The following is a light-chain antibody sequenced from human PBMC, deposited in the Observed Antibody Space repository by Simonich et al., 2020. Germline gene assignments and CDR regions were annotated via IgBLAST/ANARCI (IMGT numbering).Light chain of an antibody. CDR1: ALPKKY. CDR3: YSTDSSGNRV. J-gene: IGLJ3*02. CDR2: EDS. V-gene: IGLV3-10*01. Sequence: SYELTQPPSVSVSPGQTARITCSGDALPKKYAYWYQQKSGQAPALVIDEDSKRPSGIPERFSGSSSGTMATLTISGAQVEDEADYYCYSTDSSGNRVFGGGTKLTVL.